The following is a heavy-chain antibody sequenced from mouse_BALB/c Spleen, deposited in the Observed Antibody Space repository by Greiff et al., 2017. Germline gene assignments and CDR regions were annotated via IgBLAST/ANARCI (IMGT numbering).Heavy chain of an antibody. D-gene: IGHD2-2*01. CDR3: ARGGYDSAWFAY. Sequence: EVKLQESGPGLVKPSQSLSLTCTVTGYSITSDYAWNWIRQFPGNKLEWMGYISYSGSTSYNPSLKSRISITRDTSKNQFFLQLNSVTTEDTATYYCARGGYDSAWFAYWGQGTLVTVSA. CDR1: GYSITSDYA. CDR2: ISYSGST. J-gene: IGHJ3*01. V-gene: IGHV3-2*02.